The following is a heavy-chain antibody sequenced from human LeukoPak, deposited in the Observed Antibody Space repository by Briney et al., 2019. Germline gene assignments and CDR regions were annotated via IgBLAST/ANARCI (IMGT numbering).Heavy chain of an antibody. V-gene: IGHV3-23*01. CDR2: ISGSGGNT. CDR1: GFTFSSYA. D-gene: IGHD3-10*01. Sequence: PGGSLRLSCAASGFTFSSYAMSWVRQAPGKGLEWVSAISGSGGNTYYADSVKGRFTISRDNSKNTLYLQMNSLRAEDTAVYYCAKGGEEDRVATYYYGSGINRLLYFDYWGQGTLVTVSS. CDR3: AKGGEEDRVATYYYGSGINRLLYFDY. J-gene: IGHJ4*02.